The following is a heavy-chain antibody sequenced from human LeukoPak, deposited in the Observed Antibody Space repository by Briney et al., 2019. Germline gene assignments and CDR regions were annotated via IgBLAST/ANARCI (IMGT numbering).Heavy chain of an antibody. D-gene: IGHD2-2*01. J-gene: IGHJ4*02. CDR3: ARGFVPAAGYYFDY. V-gene: IGHV4-38-2*02. CDR1: GYSISSGYY. Sequence: SETLSLTCTVSGYSISSGYYWGWIRQPPGKGLEWIGSIYHSGSTYYNPSLKSRVTISVDRSKNQFSLKLSSVTAADTAVYYCARGFVPAAGYYFDYWGQGTLVTVSS. CDR2: IYHSGST.